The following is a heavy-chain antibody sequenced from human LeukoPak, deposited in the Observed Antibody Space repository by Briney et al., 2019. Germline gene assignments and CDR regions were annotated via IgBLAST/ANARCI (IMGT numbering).Heavy chain of an antibody. J-gene: IGHJ4*02. CDR2: ISGSGGST. D-gene: IGHD3-10*01. Sequence: PGGSLRLSCAASGFTFSSYAMSWVRQAPGKGLEWVSAISGSGGSTYYADSVKGRFTISRDNSKNTLYLQMNSLRAEDTAVYYCAKDLGYFSYGSGSYYEYWGQGTLVTVSS. V-gene: IGHV3-23*01. CDR3: AKDLGYFSYGSGSYYEY. CDR1: GFTFSSYA.